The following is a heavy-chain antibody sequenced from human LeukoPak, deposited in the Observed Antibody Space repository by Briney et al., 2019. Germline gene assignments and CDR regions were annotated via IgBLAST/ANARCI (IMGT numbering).Heavy chain of an antibody. V-gene: IGHV3-74*01. D-gene: IGHD4-23*01. J-gene: IGHJ4*02. CDR3: ARGRPHGNDY. Sequence: GGSLRLSCAASGFTFSSYWMNWVRQAPGKGLVWVSRIASDGSSTTYADSVKGRFSISRDNAKNTLYLQMNRLRVEDTAVYYCARGRPHGNDYWGQGTLVTVSS. CDR2: IASDGSST. CDR1: GFTFSSYW.